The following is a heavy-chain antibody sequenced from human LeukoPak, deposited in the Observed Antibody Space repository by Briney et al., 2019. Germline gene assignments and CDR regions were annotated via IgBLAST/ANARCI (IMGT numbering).Heavy chain of an antibody. CDR3: ARAWGSDYYFDY. J-gene: IGHJ4*02. CDR2: ISGSSSYI. Sequence: PGGSLRLSCAASGFTFSSYSMNWVRQAPGKGLEWVSSISGSSSYIYYADSVKGRFTISRDNAKNSLYLQMNSLRAEDTAVYYCARAWGSDYYFDYWGQGTLVTVSS. D-gene: IGHD3-16*01. CDR1: GFTFSSYS. V-gene: IGHV3-21*01.